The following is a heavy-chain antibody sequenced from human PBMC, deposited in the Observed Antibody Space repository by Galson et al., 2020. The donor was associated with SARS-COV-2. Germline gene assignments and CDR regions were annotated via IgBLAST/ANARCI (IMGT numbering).Heavy chain of an antibody. Sequence: GGSLRLSCAASGFTFSKFGMSWVRQAPGKGLEWVSSVSGSGVGTVYADSVKGRFTISRDNAKNTLYLQMNSLRVEDTAVYYCARDLGGVVPAARTLGYVDLWGRGTLVSVSA. J-gene: IGHJ2*01. CDR2: VSGSGVGT. D-gene: IGHD2-2*01. CDR1: GFTFSKFG. CDR3: ARDLGGVVPAARTLGYVDL. V-gene: IGHV3-23*01.